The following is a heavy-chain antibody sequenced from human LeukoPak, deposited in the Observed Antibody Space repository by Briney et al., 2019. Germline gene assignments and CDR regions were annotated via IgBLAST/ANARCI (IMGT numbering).Heavy chain of an antibody. CDR1: GYTFTGYY. D-gene: IGHD3-10*01. V-gene: IGHV1-2*02. Sequence: ASVKVSCKASGYTFTGYYMHRVRQAPGQGLEWMGWINPNSGGTNYAQKFQGRVTMTRDTSISTAYMELSRLRSDDTAVYYCARIMVRGVNWFDPWGQGTLVTVSS. CDR2: INPNSGGT. CDR3: ARIMVRGVNWFDP. J-gene: IGHJ5*02.